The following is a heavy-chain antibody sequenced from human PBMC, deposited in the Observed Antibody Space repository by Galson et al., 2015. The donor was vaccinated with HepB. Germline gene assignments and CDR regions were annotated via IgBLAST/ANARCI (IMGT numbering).Heavy chain of an antibody. V-gene: IGHV1-24*01. CDR3: ATKNVDTAIGSYYYYGMDV. D-gene: IGHD5-18*01. Sequence: SVKVSCKVSGYTLIELSMHWVRQAPGKGLGWMGGFDPEDGETNYAQKFQGRVTMTEDTSTDTAYMELSSLRSEDTAVYYCATKNVDTAIGSYYYYGMDVWGQGTTVTVSS. CDR2: FDPEDGET. J-gene: IGHJ6*02. CDR1: GYTLIELS.